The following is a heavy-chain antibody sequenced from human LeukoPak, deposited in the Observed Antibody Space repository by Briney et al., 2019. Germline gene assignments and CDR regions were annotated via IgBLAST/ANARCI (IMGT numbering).Heavy chain of an antibody. CDR3: ARAGYDFWSGYRVYYFDY. Sequence: GGPLRLSCAASGFTFSSYAMHWVRQAPGKGLEWVAVISYDGSNKYYADSVKGRFTISRDNSKNTLYLQMNSLRAEDTAVYYCARAGYDFWSGYRVYYFDYWGQGTLVTVSS. CDR2: ISYDGSNK. CDR1: GFTFSSYA. J-gene: IGHJ4*02. V-gene: IGHV3-30-3*01. D-gene: IGHD3-3*01.